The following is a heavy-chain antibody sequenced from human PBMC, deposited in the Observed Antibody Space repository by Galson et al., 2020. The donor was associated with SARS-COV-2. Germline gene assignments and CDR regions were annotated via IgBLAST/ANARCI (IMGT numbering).Heavy chain of an antibody. CDR1: GGSISSYY. CDR3: ARHGRRDGYNLGAGYCQH. V-gene: IGHV4-59*08. D-gene: IGHD5-12*01. J-gene: IGHJ1*01. Sequence: ASETLSLTCTVSGGSISSYYWSWIRQPPGKGLEWIGYIYYSGSTNYNPSLKSRVTISVDTSKNQFSLKLSSVTAADTAVYYCARHGRRDGYNLGAGYCQHWGQGTLVTVSS. CDR2: IYYSGST.